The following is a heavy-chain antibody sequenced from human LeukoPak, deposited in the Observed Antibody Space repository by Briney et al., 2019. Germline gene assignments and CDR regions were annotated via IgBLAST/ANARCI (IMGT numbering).Heavy chain of an antibody. CDR1: GYTFTSYG. Sequence: ASVKVSCKASGYTFTSYGISWVRQAPGQGLEWMGWISAYNGNTNYAQKLQGRVTMTTDTSTSTAYMELRSLRSDDTAVYYCARGISEYSSGWLPYFDYWGQGTLVTVSS. J-gene: IGHJ4*02. V-gene: IGHV1-18*01. D-gene: IGHD6-19*01. CDR2: ISAYNGNT. CDR3: ARGISEYSSGWLPYFDY.